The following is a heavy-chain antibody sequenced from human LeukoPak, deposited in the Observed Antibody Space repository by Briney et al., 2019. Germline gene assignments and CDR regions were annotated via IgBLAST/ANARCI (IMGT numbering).Heavy chain of an antibody. V-gene: IGHV1-69*04. CDR3: ARDLGSGWYKVWFDP. Sequence: GSSVKVSCKASGGTFSSYAISWVRQAPGQGLEWMGRIIPILGIANYAQKFQGRVTITADKSTSTAYMELSSLRSEDTAVYYCARDLGSGWYKVWFDPWGQGTLVTVSS. J-gene: IGHJ5*02. CDR1: GGTFSSYA. D-gene: IGHD6-19*01. CDR2: IIPILGIA.